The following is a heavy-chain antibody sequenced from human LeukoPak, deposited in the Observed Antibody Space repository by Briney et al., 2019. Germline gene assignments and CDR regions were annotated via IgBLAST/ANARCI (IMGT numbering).Heavy chain of an antibody. V-gene: IGHV4-39*07. D-gene: IGHD3-22*01. CDR2: IYYSGST. CDR1: GGSISSSSYY. CDR3: ARASYESSDYEYFQH. J-gene: IGHJ1*01. Sequence: SETLSLTCTVSGGSISSSSYYWDWTRQPPGKGLGWITRIYYSGSTNYNPSLKSRVTIPVDTYKNQFSLKLSSVTAADTAVYYCARASYESSDYEYFQHWGEGTLVTVSS.